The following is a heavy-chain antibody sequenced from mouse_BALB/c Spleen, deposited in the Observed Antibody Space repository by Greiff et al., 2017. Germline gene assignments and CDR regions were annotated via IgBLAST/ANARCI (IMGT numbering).Heavy chain of an antibody. CDR3: TRGPYYRYDPFAY. CDR2: IYPGSGST. Sequence: LQQPGSELVRPGASVKLSCKASGYTFTSYWMHWVKQRHGQGLEWIGNIYPGSGSTNYDEKFKSKGTLTVDTSSSTAYMHLSSLTSEDSAVYYCTRGPYYRYDPFAYWGQGTLVTVSA. V-gene: IGHV1S22*01. D-gene: IGHD2-14*01. J-gene: IGHJ3*01. CDR1: GYTFTSYW.